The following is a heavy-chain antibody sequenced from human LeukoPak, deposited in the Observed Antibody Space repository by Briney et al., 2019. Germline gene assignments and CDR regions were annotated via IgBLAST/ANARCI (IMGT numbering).Heavy chain of an antibody. V-gene: IGHV3-11*04. CDR1: GFTFSDYY. D-gene: IGHD1-7*01. CDR2: ISSGVSTI. J-gene: IGHJ4*02. Sequence: GGSLRLSCAASGFTFSDYYMSWIRQAPGKGLEWISYISSGVSTIYYADSVKGRFTIPMDNAENSLYLQMNSLRAEATAINYCARGGTLWGRHKGLDYWGQGTLVTVSS. CDR3: ARGGTLWGRHKGLDY.